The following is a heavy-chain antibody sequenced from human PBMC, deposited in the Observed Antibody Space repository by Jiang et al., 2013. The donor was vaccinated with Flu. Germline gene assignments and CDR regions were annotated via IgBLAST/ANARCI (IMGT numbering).Heavy chain of an antibody. V-gene: IGHV4-59*01. CDR2: IYYSGST. J-gene: IGHJ4*02. CDR1: GGSISSYY. CDR3: ARIYCTNGVCYLDY. D-gene: IGHD2-8*01. Sequence: GPGLVKPSETLSLTCTVSGGSISSYYWSWIRQPPGKGLEWIGYIYYSGSTNYNPSLKSRVTISVDTSKNQFSLKLSSVTAADTAVYYCARIYCTNGVCYLDYWGQGTLVTVSS.